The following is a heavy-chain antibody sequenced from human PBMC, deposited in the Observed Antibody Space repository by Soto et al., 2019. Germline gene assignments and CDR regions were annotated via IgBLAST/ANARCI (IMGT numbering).Heavy chain of an antibody. J-gene: IGHJ6*02. D-gene: IGHD3-22*01. CDR3: AREPPRLGTYYYDSSGHYYGMDV. V-gene: IGHV1-2*02. Sequence: ASVKVSCKASGYTFTGYYMHWVRQAPGQGLEWMGWINPNIGGTNYAQKFQGRVTMTRDTSISTAYMELSRLRSDDTAVYYCAREPPRLGTYYYDSSGHYYGMDVWGQGTTVTVSS. CDR2: INPNIGGT. CDR1: GYTFTGYY.